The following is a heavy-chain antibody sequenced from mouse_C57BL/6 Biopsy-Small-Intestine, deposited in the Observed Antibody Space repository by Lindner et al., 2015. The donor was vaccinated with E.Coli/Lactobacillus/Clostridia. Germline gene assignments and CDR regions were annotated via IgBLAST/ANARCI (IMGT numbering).Heavy chain of an antibody. V-gene: IGHV1-82*01. CDR2: IYPGDGNT. D-gene: IGHD1-1*01. CDR1: DYAFSNSW. Sequence: VQLQESGPELVNPGASVKISCKASDYAFSNSWMDWVRQRPGEGLEWIGRIYPGDGNTNYNGKFTGKAALTADKSSSTAYVQLRSLTSEDSAVYFCARSGNYYAYYFDYWGQGTTLTVSS. J-gene: IGHJ2*01. CDR3: ARSGNYYAYYFDY.